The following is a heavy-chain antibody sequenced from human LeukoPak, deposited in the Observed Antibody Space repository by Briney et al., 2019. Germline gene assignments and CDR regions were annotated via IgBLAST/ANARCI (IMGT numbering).Heavy chain of an antibody. J-gene: IGHJ4*02. CDR1: GGSVTSTNW. Sequence: SETLSLTCAVSGGSVTSTNWWTWVRPPPGKGLEWIGEVHLDGRTHYNPSLKSRLIMSVDLPENHISLKLTSVTAADTAVYYCAREGGFYRPLDYSGQGTLVTVSS. D-gene: IGHD3-3*01. V-gene: IGHV4-4*02. CDR2: VHLDGRT. CDR3: AREGGFYRPLDY.